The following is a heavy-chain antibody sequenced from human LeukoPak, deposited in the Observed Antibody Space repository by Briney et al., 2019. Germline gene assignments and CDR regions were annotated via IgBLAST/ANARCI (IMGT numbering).Heavy chain of an antibody. J-gene: IGHJ4*02. CDR3: ARAIDRYCSSTSCSQYYFDY. V-gene: IGHV3-30*03. D-gene: IGHD2-2*01. Sequence: TGGSLRLSCAASGFTFSSYGMHWVRQAPGKGLEWVAVISYDGSNKYYADSVKGRFTISRDNAKNSLYLQMNSLRDEDTAVYYCARAIDRYCSSTSCSQYYFDYWGQGTLVT. CDR1: GFTFSSYG. CDR2: ISYDGSNK.